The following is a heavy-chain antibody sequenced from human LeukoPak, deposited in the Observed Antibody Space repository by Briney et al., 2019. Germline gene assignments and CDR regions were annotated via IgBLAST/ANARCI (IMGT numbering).Heavy chain of an antibody. CDR3: ARQEYCSGGSCYTWFDP. V-gene: IGHV5-51*01. J-gene: IGHJ5*02. D-gene: IGHD2-15*01. CDR1: GYRFSNYW. Sequence: GESLKITCKGSGYRFSNYWIGWVRHMPGKGLEWMGMIYPGDSDIRYSPSFQGQVTISADKSISTAYLQWSSLKASDTAMYYCARQEYCSGGSCYTWFDPWGQGTLVTVSS. CDR2: IYPGDSDI.